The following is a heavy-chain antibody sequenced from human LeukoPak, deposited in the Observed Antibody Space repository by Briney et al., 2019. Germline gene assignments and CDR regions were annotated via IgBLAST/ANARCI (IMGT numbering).Heavy chain of an antibody. D-gene: IGHD3-3*01. J-gene: IGHJ4*02. CDR1: GFTFSSYS. CDR2: ISGDGGST. V-gene: IGHV3-43*02. CDR3: AKDMTFGVVNLFDY. Sequence: GGSLRLSCAASGFTFSSYSMNWVRQAPGKGLEWVSLISGDGGSTYYADSVKGRFTISRDNSKNSLYLQMNSLRTEDTALYYCAKDMTFGVVNLFDYWGQGTLVTVSS.